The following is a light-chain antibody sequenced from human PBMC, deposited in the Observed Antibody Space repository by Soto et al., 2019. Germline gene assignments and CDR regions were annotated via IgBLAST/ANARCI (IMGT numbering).Light chain of an antibody. CDR1: QSVSNNY. CDR2: GAS. V-gene: IGKV3-20*01. Sequence: EIVLTQSPGTLSLSPGERATLSCRASQSVSNNYLAWYHQKPSRAPRLAISGASSRATGIQDRFSGSGAGTDCNVTISRLEPEDFAVYYCQQYGTTPWTFGQGTTVEFK. CDR3: QQYGTTPWT. J-gene: IGKJ1*01.